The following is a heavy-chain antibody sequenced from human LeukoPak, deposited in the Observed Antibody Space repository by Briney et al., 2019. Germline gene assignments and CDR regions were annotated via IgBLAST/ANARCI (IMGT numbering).Heavy chain of an antibody. J-gene: IGHJ4*02. CDR2: ISSSGSTI. D-gene: IGHD6-19*01. CDR3: ARLRGAVTGTDPFDY. V-gene: IGHV3-48*03. CDR1: GFIFSSYE. Sequence: SGGSLRLSCAASGFIFSSYEMNWVRQAPGKGLEWVSYISSSGSTIYYADSVKGRFTISRDNAKNSLYLQMNSLRAEDTAVYYCARLRGAVTGTDPFDYWGQGTLVTVSS.